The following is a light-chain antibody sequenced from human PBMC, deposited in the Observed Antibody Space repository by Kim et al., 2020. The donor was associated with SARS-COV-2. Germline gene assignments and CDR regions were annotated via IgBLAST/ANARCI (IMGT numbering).Light chain of an antibody. CDR1: GRRSYY. J-gene: IGLJ2*01. CDR2: GNN. Sequence: ASGHTARTTCQGDGRRSYYATWYQQKPGQAPVLVIYGNNNRPSGIPDRFSGSSSGNTASLTITGAQAEDEADYYCNSRDSSGNVVFGGGTQLTVL. CDR3: NSRDSSGNVV. V-gene: IGLV3-19*01.